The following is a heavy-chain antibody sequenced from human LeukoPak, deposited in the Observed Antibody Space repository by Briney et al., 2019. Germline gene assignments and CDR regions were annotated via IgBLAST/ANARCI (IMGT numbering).Heavy chain of an antibody. Sequence: ASVTVSCKASGYTFTGYYMHWVRQAPGQGLEWMGWINPNSGGTNYAQKFQGRVTMTRDTSISTAYMELSRLRSDDTAVYYCARGRITMVRGVIITCWFDPWGQGTLVTVSS. CDR2: INPNSGGT. D-gene: IGHD3-10*01. J-gene: IGHJ5*02. CDR3: ARGRITMVRGVIITCWFDP. V-gene: IGHV1-2*02. CDR1: GYTFTGYY.